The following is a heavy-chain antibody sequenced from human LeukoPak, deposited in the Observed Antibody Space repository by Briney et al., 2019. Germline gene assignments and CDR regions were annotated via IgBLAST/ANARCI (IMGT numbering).Heavy chain of an antibody. CDR1: GFTFSSYA. J-gene: IGHJ3*02. CDR3: AKSLTYYDFWSGYYRDDGAFDI. CDR2: ISGSGGST. Sequence: GGSLRLSCAASGFTFSSYAMSWVRQAPGKGLEWVSAISGSGGSTYYADSVKGRFTISRDNSKNTLYLQMNSLRAEDTAVYYCAKSLTYYDFWSGYYRDDGAFDIWGQGTMVTVSS. D-gene: IGHD3-3*01. V-gene: IGHV3-23*01.